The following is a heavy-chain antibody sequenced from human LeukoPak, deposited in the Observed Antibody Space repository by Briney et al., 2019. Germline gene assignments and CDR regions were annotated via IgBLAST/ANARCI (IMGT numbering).Heavy chain of an antibody. Sequence: GGSLRLSCAASGLTVSSNYMSWVRQAPGKGLEWISVIYSGGSAYYADSVKGRFTISRDNSKNTLYLQMNSLRAEDTAVYYCARDKWGAVAGLDYWGQGTLVTVSS. D-gene: IGHD6-19*01. CDR1: GLTVSSNY. J-gene: IGHJ4*02. CDR2: IYSGGSA. CDR3: ARDKWGAVAGLDY. V-gene: IGHV3-53*01.